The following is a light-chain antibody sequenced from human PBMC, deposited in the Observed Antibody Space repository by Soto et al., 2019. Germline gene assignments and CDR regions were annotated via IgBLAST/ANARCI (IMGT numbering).Light chain of an antibody. V-gene: IGKV3-20*01. J-gene: IGKJ4*01. CDR1: QTVGSRY. CDR3: QQYGNSPLT. CDR2: GAS. Sequence: EIVLTQSPGTLSLSPGDTATLSCRASQTVGSRYLAWYQQKPVQAPRLLIYGASNRATGIPDRFSGSGSGTDFTLTISRLEPEDFAVFYCQQYGNSPLTFGGGTKVDIK.